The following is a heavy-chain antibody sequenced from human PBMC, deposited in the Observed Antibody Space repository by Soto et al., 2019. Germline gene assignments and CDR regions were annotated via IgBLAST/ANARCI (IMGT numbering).Heavy chain of an antibody. Sequence: SETLSLTCAVYGGSFSGYCWSWIRQSPGKGLEWIGEINHSGRTNYNPSLKSRVTISVDTSKSQFSLKLSSVTAADTAVYYCARGRKYYDFWSGYSHPRYYFNYWGQGTLVTVSS. CDR3: ARGRKYYDFWSGYSHPRYYFNY. D-gene: IGHD3-3*01. V-gene: IGHV4-34*01. CDR1: GGSFSGYC. CDR2: INHSGRT. J-gene: IGHJ4*02.